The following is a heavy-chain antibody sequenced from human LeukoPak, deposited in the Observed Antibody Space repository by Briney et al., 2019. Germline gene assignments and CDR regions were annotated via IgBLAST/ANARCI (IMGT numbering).Heavy chain of an antibody. Sequence: SETLSLTCAVYGGSFSGYYWSWIRQPPGKGLEWIGEIHHSGSTNYNPSLKSRVTISVDTSKNQFSLKLSSVTAADTAVYYCASRTHYDFWSGYYYYMDVWGKGTTVTVSS. CDR3: ASRTHYDFWSGYYYYMDV. D-gene: IGHD3-3*01. CDR1: GGSFSGYY. CDR2: IHHSGST. J-gene: IGHJ6*03. V-gene: IGHV4-34*01.